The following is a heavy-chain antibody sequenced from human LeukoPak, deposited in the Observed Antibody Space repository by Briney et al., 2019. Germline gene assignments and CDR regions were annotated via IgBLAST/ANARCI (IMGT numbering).Heavy chain of an antibody. CDR1: GGSISSYY. CDR3: ARHLRDYYDRGYYFDY. CDR2: IYYSGST. J-gene: IGHJ4*02. Sequence: PSETLSLTCTVSGGSISSYYWSWIRQPPGKGLEWIGYIYYSGSTNYNPSLKSRVTISVDTSKNQFSLKVSSVTAADTAIYYCARHLRDYYDRGYYFDYWGQGTLVTASS. V-gene: IGHV4-59*01. D-gene: IGHD3-22*01.